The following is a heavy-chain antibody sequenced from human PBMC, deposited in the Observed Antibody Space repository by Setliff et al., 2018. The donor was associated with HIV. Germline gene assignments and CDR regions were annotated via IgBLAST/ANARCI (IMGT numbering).Heavy chain of an antibody. Sequence: PSETLSLTCTVSGDSIINGGYYWNWIRQSPGKGLEWTGEIYHSGGTNYNPSLKSRLTMSVDQSKNQFSLNLNSVTAADTAVYYCARDRMSSGYTAAFEIWGQGTVVTVSS. CDR2: IYHSGGT. J-gene: IGHJ3*02. V-gene: IGHV4-39*07. D-gene: IGHD3-22*01. CDR1: GDSIINGGYY. CDR3: ARDRMSSGYTAAFEI.